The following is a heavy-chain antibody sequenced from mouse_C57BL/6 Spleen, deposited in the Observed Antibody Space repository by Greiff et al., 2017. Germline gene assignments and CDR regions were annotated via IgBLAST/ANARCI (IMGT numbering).Heavy chain of an antibody. CDR3: ARGYYGSSYYFDY. J-gene: IGHJ2*01. V-gene: IGHV1-76*01. Sequence: QVQLKESGAELVRPGASVKLSCKASGYTFTDYYINWVKQRPGQGLEWIARIYPGSGNTYYNEKFKGKATLTAEKSSSTAYMQLSSLTSEDSAVYFCARGYYGSSYYFDYWGQGTTLTVSS. CDR1: GYTFTDYY. CDR2: IYPGSGNT. D-gene: IGHD1-1*01.